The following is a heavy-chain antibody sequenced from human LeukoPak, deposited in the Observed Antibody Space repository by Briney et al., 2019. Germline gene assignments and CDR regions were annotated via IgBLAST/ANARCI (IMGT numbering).Heavy chain of an antibody. CDR1: GGSITSYY. CDR2: MYTSGST. CDR3: ARGVYFDSSGLSPALDL. V-gene: IGHV4-4*07. D-gene: IGHD3-22*01. J-gene: IGHJ2*01. Sequence: PSETLSLTCTVSGGSITSYYWSWIRQPAGKGLEWIWRMYTSGSTNYNPSLKSRVTMSIDTSKNQFSLKLSSVPAADTAVYFCARGVYFDSSGLSPALDLWGRGTLVTVSS.